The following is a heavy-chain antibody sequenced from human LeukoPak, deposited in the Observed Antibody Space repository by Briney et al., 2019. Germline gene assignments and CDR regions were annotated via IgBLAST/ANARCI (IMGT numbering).Heavy chain of an antibody. D-gene: IGHD1-26*01. V-gene: IGHV3-30-3*01. CDR3: TRAGGAYLDY. CDR1: GFTFSSYA. CDR2: ISYDGSNK. J-gene: IGHJ4*02. Sequence: PGGSLRLSCAASGFTFSSYAMHWVRQAPGKGLEWVAVISYDGSNKYYADSVKGRFTISRDNAKNSLYLQMNSLRAEDTAVYYCTRAGGAYLDYWGQGTLVTDSS.